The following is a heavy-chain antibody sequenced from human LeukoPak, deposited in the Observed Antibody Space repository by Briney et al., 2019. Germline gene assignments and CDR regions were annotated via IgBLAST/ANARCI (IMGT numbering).Heavy chain of an antibody. CDR2: ISYDGSNK. V-gene: IGHV3-30*18. D-gene: IGHD3-10*01. Sequence: PGGSLRLSCAASGFTFSSYGMHWVRQAPGKGLEWVAVISYDGSNKYYADSVKGRFTISRDNSKNTLYLQMNSLRAEDTAVYYCAKVRGMVRGVTNYFDYWGQGTLVTVSS. CDR3: AKVRGMVRGVTNYFDY. J-gene: IGHJ4*02. CDR1: GFTFSSYG.